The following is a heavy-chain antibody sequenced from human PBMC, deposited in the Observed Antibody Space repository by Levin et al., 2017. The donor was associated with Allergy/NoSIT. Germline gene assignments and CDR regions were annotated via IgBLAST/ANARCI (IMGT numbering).Heavy chain of an antibody. CDR3: ARGDSNGDFWSGYHSYFDY. D-gene: IGHD3-3*01. Sequence: GESLKISCAASGFTFSSYGMHWVRQAPGKGLEWVAVIWYDGSNKYYADSVKGRFTISRDNSKNTLYLQMNSLRAEDTAVYYCARGDSNGDFWSGYHSYFDYWGQGTLVTVSS. V-gene: IGHV3-33*01. CDR2: IWYDGSNK. J-gene: IGHJ4*02. CDR1: GFTFSSYG.